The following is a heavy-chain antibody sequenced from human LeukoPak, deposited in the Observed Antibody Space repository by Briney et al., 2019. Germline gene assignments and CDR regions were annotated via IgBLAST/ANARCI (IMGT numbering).Heavy chain of an antibody. CDR1: GGTFSSYA. V-gene: IGHV1-69*04. Sequence: SVKVSCKACGGTFSSYAISWVRQGPGQGLEWMGRIIPILGIANYAQKFQGRVTITADKSTSTAYMELSSLRSEDTAVYYCARGPFTIFGVVIRFDSWGQGTLVTVSS. D-gene: IGHD3-3*01. CDR2: IIPILGIA. CDR3: ARGPFTIFGVVIRFDS. J-gene: IGHJ5*01.